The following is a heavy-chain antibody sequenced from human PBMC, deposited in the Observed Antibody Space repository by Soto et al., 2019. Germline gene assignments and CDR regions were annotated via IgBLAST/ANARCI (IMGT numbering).Heavy chain of an antibody. Sequence: PSETLSLTCAVYGGSFSGYYWSWIRQPPGKGLEWIGEINHSGSTNYNPSLKSRVTISVDTSKNQFSLKLSSVTAADTAVYYCARLGYCSSTSCYWLDYWGQGTLVTVSS. CDR3: ARLGYCSSTSCYWLDY. CDR1: GGSFSGYY. CDR2: INHSGST. J-gene: IGHJ4*02. V-gene: IGHV4-34*01. D-gene: IGHD2-2*01.